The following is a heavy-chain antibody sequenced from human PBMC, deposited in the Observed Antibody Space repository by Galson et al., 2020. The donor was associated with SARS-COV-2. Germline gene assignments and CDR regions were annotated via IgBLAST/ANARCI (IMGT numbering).Heavy chain of an antibody. CDR1: GYTFTDYY. V-gene: IGHV1-2*02. CDR2: INPKSGGP. Sequence: ASVKVSCQASGYTFTDYYIHWVRQAPGQGLEWMGWINPKSGGPNYAQKFEGRVTMTRDTSITTAYMELSRLRADDTAVYYCARLRYYDVLTGDIVDVWGQGTMVTVSS. J-gene: IGHJ6*02. CDR3: ARLRYYDVLTGDIVDV. D-gene: IGHD3-9*01.